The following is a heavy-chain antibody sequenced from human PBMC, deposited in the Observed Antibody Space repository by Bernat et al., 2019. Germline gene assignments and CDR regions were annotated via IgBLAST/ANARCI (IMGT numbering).Heavy chain of an antibody. J-gene: IGHJ4*02. CDR3: ASGYCSGGSCRPSTHFDY. D-gene: IGHD2-15*01. CDR1: GYTFTSYA. V-gene: IGHV1-3*01. CDR2: INAGNGNT. Sequence: QVQLVQSGAEVKKPGASVKASCKASGYTFTSYAMHWVRQAPGQRLEWMGWINAGNGNTKYSQKFQGRVTITRDTSASTAYMELSSLRSEDTAVYYCASGYCSGGSCRPSTHFDYWGQGTLVTVSS.